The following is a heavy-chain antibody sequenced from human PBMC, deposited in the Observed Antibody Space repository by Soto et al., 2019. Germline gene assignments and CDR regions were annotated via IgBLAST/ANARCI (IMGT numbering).Heavy chain of an antibody. CDR2: AHHSGST. V-gene: IGHV4-4*02. CDR3: ARVPGP. J-gene: IGHJ5*02. CDR1: GDSMSSSNW. Sequence: SETLSLTCTVSGDSMSSSNWWNWVRQPPGKGLEWIGEAHHSGSTYYNPSLKSRVTISVDRSKNQFSLKLSSVTAADTAVYYCARVPGPWGQGTLVTVSS.